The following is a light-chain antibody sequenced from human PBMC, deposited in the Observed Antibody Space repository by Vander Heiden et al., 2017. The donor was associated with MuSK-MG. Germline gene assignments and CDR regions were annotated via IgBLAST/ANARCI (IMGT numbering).Light chain of an antibody. CDR1: QSISLY. J-gene: IGKJ5*01. V-gene: IGKV1-39*01. CDR2: VTS. Sequence: DIQMTQSPSSLSASVGDRVTITCRASQSISLYLNWYQQKPGKAPLLLIYVTSSLQSGVPSRFSGSGSGTDFTLTISSLQPEDFATYYCQQSFSTPPTFGQGTRLDIK. CDR3: QQSFSTPPT.